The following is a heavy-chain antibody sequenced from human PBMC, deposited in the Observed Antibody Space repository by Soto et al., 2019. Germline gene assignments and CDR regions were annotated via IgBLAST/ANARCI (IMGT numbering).Heavy chain of an antibody. CDR3: AIAYCGGDCYSFLPACLSKEYFQH. D-gene: IGHD2-21*02. CDR2: IIPILGIA. Sequence: QVQLVQSGAEVKKPGSSVKVSCKASGGTFSSYTISWVRQAPGQGLEWMGRIIPILGIANYAQKCQGRVTLSADKSTSTAYMELSSLRSEDTAVYYCAIAYCGGDCYSFLPACLSKEYFQHWGQGTLVTVSS. J-gene: IGHJ1*01. V-gene: IGHV1-69*02. CDR1: GGTFSSYT.